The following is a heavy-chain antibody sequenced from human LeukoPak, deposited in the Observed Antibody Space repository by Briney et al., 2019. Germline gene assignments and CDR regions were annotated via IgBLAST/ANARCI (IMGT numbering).Heavy chain of an antibody. J-gene: IGHJ4*02. D-gene: IGHD4-17*01. CDR2: ISSSSSMI. CDR3: ARDYGDLPARVPYFDY. V-gene: IGHV3-48*02. CDR1: GFTFSSYS. Sequence: GGSLRLSCAASGFTFSSYSMNLVRQAPGKGLEWVSYISSSSSMIYYADSVKGRFTISRDNAKNSLYLQMKSLRDEDTAIYYCARDYGDLPARVPYFDYWGQGTLVTVSS.